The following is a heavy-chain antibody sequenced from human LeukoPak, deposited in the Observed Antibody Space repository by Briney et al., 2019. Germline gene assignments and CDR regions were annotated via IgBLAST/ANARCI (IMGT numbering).Heavy chain of an antibody. CDR1: GFTFDDYA. D-gene: IGHD6-19*01. Sequence: GRSLRLSCAASGFTFDDYAMHWVRQAPGKGLEWVSGISWNSGSIGYADSVKGRFTISRDNAKNSLYLQMNSLRAEDTAVYYCARRNSSGWYPQFDYWGQGTLVTVSS. CDR2: ISWNSGSI. J-gene: IGHJ4*02. CDR3: ARRNSSGWYPQFDY. V-gene: IGHV3-9*01.